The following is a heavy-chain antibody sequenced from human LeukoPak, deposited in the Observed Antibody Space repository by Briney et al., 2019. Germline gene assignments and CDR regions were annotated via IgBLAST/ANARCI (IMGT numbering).Heavy chain of an antibody. D-gene: IGHD1-14*01. CDR3: ARVTPGRKYFDY. CDR2: INPNSGGT. V-gene: IGHV1-2*02. J-gene: IGHJ4*02. CDR1: GGTFSSYA. Sequence: GASVKVSCKASGGTFSSYAISWVRQAPGQGREWMGWINPNSGGTNYAQKFQGRVTMTRDTSISTAYMELSRLRSDDTAVYYCARVTPGRKYFDYWGQGTLVTVSS.